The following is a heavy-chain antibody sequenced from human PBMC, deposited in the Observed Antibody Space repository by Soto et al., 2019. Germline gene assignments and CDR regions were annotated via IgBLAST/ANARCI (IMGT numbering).Heavy chain of an antibody. J-gene: IGHJ3*02. D-gene: IGHD6-19*01. CDR3: ARDRSGSGWFNALDI. Sequence: SQTLSLTCAISGDIVFSSTAAWNWIRQSPSRGLEWLGRTYYRSKWYNDYAVSVKSRITINPDTSKHQFSLQLNSVTPEDTDVYYCARDRSGSGWFNALDIWGNGTMVTTSS. CDR1: GDIVFSSTAA. V-gene: IGHV6-1*01. CDR2: TYYRSKWYN.